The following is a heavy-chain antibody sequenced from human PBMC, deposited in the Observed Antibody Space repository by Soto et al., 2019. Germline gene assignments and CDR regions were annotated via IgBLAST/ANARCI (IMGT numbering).Heavy chain of an antibody. CDR1: GFTFSSYG. CDR2: ISYDGSNK. V-gene: IGHV3-30*18. J-gene: IGHJ6*02. CDR3: AKDVEMGDYGDNYGMDV. Sequence: QVQLVESGGGVVQPGRSLRLSCAASGFTFSSYGMHWVRQAPGKGLEWVAVISYDGSNKYYADSVKGRFTISRDNSKNTLYLQMNSLRAEDTAVYYCAKDVEMGDYGDNYGMDVWGQGTTVTVSS. D-gene: IGHD4-17*01.